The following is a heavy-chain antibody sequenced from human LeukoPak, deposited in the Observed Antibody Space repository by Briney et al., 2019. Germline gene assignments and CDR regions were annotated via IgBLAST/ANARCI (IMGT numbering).Heavy chain of an antibody. V-gene: IGHV4-34*01. D-gene: IGHD2-2*02. CDR2: INHSGST. CDR1: GGSFSGYY. Sequence: SETLSLTCAVYGGSFSGYYWSWIRPPPGKGLEWIGEINHSGSTKYNPSLKSRVTISVDTSKNQFSLKLSSVTAADTAVYYCARAASDVVVPAAIPRDWYFDLWGRGTLVTVSS. J-gene: IGHJ2*01. CDR3: ARAASDVVVPAAIPRDWYFDL.